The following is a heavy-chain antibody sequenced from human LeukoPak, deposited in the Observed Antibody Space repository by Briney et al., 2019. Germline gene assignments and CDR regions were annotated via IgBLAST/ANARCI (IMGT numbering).Heavy chain of an antibody. CDR3: AKDRYYYGSGINWFDP. Sequence: GVLRLSCAASGFTFSSYAMSWVRQAPGKGLEWVSAISGSGGSTYDADSVKGRFTISRDNSKNTLYLQMNSLRAEDTAVYYCAKDRYYYGSGINWFDPWGQGTLVTVSS. CDR2: ISGSGGST. CDR1: GFTFSSYA. J-gene: IGHJ5*02. V-gene: IGHV3-23*01. D-gene: IGHD3-10*01.